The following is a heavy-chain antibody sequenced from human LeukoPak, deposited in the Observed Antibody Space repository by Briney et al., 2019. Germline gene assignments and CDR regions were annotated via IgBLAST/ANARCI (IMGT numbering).Heavy chain of an antibody. J-gene: IGHJ4*02. CDR2: IDPNTGGT. CDR3: ASLYDIVGTTVDY. D-gene: IGHD1-26*01. Sequence: ASVKVSCKTSGYTFTNYYIHWVRQAPGQGLEWMGRIDPNTGGTKSAKNFQGRVTMTRDTSISTAYMALSGLRSDDAAVYYCASLYDIVGTTVDYWGQGTLVTVSS. CDR1: GYTFTNYY. V-gene: IGHV1-2*06.